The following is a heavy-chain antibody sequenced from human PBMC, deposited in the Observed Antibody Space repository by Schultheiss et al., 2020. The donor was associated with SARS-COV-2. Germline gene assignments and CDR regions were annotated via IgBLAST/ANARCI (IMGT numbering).Heavy chain of an antibody. J-gene: IGHJ6*03. CDR2: IYYSGST. CDR1: GGSISSGGYY. V-gene: IGHV4-31*01. CDR3: ARGPAFWSGYPGRGYYYYYMDV. Sequence: TLSLTCTVSGGSISSGGYYWSWIRQHPGKGLEWIGYIYYSGSTYYNPSLKSLVTISVDTSKNQFSLKLSSVTAADTAVYYCARGPAFWSGYPGRGYYYYYMDVWGKGTTVTVSS. D-gene: IGHD3-3*01.